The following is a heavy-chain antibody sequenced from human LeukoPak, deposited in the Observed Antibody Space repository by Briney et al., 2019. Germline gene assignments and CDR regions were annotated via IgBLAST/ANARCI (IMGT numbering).Heavy chain of an antibody. J-gene: IGHJ4*02. D-gene: IGHD3-16*01. V-gene: IGHV3-74*01. CDR3: VRDLILVWTPGDDFDF. CDR1: GFAFSAYW. CDR2: INEDATAI. Sequence: GGSLRLSCAASGFAFSAYWMHWVRQAPGKGLEWVSRINEDATAITYADSVKGRFIISRDNSKKSLYLQMNNLRAEDTAVYYCVRDLILVWTPGDDFDFWGQGTLVIVSS.